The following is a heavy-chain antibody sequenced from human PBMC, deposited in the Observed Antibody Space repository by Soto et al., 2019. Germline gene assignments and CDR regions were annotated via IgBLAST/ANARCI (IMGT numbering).Heavy chain of an antibody. V-gene: IGHV1-18*01. CDR3: ARLDHILTGYSTLDY. CDR1: GYTFSDYG. CDR2: INAYNGNT. J-gene: IGHJ4*02. Sequence: ASVKVSCKASGYTFSDYGISWVRQAPGQGLEWLAWINAYNGNTDYAQKLQGRVTMTTDTSTTTAYMELRSLRSDDTAVYYCARLDHILTGYSTLDYWGQGTLVTVSS. D-gene: IGHD3-9*01.